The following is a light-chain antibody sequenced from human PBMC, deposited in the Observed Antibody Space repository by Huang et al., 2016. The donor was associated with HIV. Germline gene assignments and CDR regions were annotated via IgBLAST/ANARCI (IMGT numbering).Light chain of an antibody. CDR2: GAS. CDR1: QSVYSN. J-gene: IGKJ5*01. CDR3: QQYNNWPPIT. Sequence: EIVMTQSPVTLSVSPGERATLSCRAIQSVYSNLAWYQQKPGQAPRLLIYGASTRATGVPARFSGSGSGTEFTLTISSLQSEDFAVYYCQQYNNWPPITFGQGTRLEIK. V-gene: IGKV3-15*01.